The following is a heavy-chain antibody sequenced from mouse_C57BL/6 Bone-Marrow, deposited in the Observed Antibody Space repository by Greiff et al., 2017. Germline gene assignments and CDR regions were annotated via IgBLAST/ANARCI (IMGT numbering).Heavy chain of an antibody. CDR3: ARWYYGSSSVFDV. Sequence: EVMLVESGGGLVQPGGSLKLSCAASGFTFSDYYMYWVRQTPEKRLEWVAYISNGGGSTYYPDTVKRRSTISRDNAKNTLYLQMSRLKSEDTAMYYCARWYYGSSSVFDVWGTGTTVTVSS. V-gene: IGHV5-12*01. CDR1: GFTFSDYY. J-gene: IGHJ1*03. CDR2: ISNGGGST. D-gene: IGHD1-1*01.